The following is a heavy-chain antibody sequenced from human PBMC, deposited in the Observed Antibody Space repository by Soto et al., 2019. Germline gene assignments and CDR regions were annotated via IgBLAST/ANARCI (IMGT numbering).Heavy chain of an antibody. CDR1: GYTFTGYF. CDR3: AKGWEVIMGAHY. Sequence: RASVKVSCKASGYTFTGYFIHWVRQAPGQGLEWMGWINPRSGDTNYAQNFQGRVTMTRDTSITTAYMELSTLRSDDTAVYYCAKGWEVIMGAHYCGQGTLLPLSS. J-gene: IGHJ4*02. V-gene: IGHV1-2*02. CDR2: INPRSGDT. D-gene: IGHD1-26*01.